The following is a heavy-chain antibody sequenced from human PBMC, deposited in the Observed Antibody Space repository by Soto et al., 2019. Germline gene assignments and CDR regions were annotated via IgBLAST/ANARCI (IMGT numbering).Heavy chain of an antibody. CDR2: INPSGGST. J-gene: IGHJ4*02. CDR3: ARGIYCGGDCRIFDY. V-gene: IGHV1-46*01. D-gene: IGHD2-21*02. Sequence: ASVKVSCKASGYTFTSYYMHWVRQAPGQGLEWMGIINPSGGSTSYAQKFQGRVTMTRDTSTSTVYMELSSLRSEDTAVYYCARGIYCGGDCRIFDYWGQGTLVTVSS. CDR1: GYTFTSYY.